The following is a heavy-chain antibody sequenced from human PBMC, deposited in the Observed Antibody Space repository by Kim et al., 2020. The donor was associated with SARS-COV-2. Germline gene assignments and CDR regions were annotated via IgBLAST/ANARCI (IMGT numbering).Heavy chain of an antibody. J-gene: IGHJ4*02. Sequence: YAHSLKDRFTISRDNSKNTLNLQMNSLKPEDTAVYYCVGEESATGSYDYWGQGTLVTVSS. V-gene: IGHV3-64D*09. CDR3: VGEESATGSYDY. D-gene: IGHD3-9*01.